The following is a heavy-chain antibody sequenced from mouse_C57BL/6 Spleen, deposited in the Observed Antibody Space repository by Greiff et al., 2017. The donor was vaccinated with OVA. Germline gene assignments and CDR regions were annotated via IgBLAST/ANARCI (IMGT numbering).Heavy chain of an antibody. D-gene: IGHD1-1*01. CDR1: GFNIKDYY. Sequence: VQLKESGAELVKPGASVKLSCTASGFNIKDYYMHWVKQRTEQGLEWIGRIDPEDGETKYAPKFQGKATITADTSSNTAYLQLSSLTSEDTAVYYCAYYYGSSYSAWFAYWGQGTLVTVSA. V-gene: IGHV14-2*01. CDR2: IDPEDGET. CDR3: AYYYGSSYSAWFAY. J-gene: IGHJ3*01.